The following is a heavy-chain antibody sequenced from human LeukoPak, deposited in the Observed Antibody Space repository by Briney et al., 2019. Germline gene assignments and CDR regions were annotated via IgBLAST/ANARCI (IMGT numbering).Heavy chain of an antibody. V-gene: IGHV4-59*08. J-gene: IGHJ4*03. D-gene: IGHD6-19*01. CDR1: GGSISSYY. CDR3: ARRESSGFFDY. CDR2: IYYSGST. Sequence: PSETLSLTCTVSGGSISSYYWSWIRQPPGKGLEWIGYIYYSGSTSYNPSLNSRVTISLDTSKNHFSLNLSSVTAADTAVYYCARRESSGFFDYWGQGTPVSVSS.